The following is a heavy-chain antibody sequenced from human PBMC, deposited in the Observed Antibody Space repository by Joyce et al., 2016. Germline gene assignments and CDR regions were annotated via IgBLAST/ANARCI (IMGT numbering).Heavy chain of an antibody. CDR3: ARGGTSSDHFFFYTLDI. J-gene: IGHJ6*02. CDR1: GGVFSNFT. V-gene: IGHV1-69*12. CDR2: FIPFFVAA. D-gene: IGHD1-14*01. Sequence: QVLLVQSGATVKRPGSSLKVSCKSSGGVFSNFTVNWVRQAPGQRLEWMGGFIPFFVAATYAEHVQGRVTLPADLSTLTAFMELSSLTSADTAVYYCARGGTSSDHFFFYTLDIWGPGTTVIVSS.